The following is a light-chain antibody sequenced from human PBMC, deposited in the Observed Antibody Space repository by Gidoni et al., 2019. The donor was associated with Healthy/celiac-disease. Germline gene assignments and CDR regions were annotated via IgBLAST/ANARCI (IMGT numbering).Light chain of an antibody. CDR1: KLGDKF. Sequence: SYELTQPPSVSVSPGQTASITCSGDKLGDKFAYWYQQKPVQSPVLVIYQHSKRPSGIPERFSGSNSGNTATLTISGTQAMDEADYYCQAWDSSTAVFGGGTKLTVL. V-gene: IGLV3-1*01. CDR2: QHS. CDR3: QAWDSSTAV. J-gene: IGLJ2*01.